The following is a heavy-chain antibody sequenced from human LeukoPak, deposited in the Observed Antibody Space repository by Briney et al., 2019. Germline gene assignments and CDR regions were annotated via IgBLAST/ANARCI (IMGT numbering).Heavy chain of an antibody. CDR1: GFNFSNYA. J-gene: IGHJ4*02. CDR3: ARGSYDSSGLCDY. Sequence: PGGSLRLSCAASGFNFSNYAMHWVRQAPGKGLEWVSSISTSSNYIYYADSVKGRFSISRDNAKNSLFLQMNSLRAEDTAVYYCARGSYDSSGLCDYWGQGTLVTVSS. D-gene: IGHD3-22*01. V-gene: IGHV3-21*01. CDR2: ISTSSNYI.